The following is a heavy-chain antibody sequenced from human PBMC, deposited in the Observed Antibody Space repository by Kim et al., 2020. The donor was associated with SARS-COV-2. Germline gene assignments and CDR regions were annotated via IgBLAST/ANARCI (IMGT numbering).Heavy chain of an antibody. D-gene: IGHD3-16*01. J-gene: IGHJ6*02. CDR2: IYYSGST. CDR1: GGSISSYY. CDR3: AGDLGFGGVDV. V-gene: IGHV4-59*01. Sequence: SETLSLTCTVSGGSISSYYWSWIRQPPGKGLEWIGYIYYSGSTNYNPSLKSRVTISVDTSKNQFSLKLSSVTAADTAVCYCAGDLGFGGVDVWGQGTTVTVSS.